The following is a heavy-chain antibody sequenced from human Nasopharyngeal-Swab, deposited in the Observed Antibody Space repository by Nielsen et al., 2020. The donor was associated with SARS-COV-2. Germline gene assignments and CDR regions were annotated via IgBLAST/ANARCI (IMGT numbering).Heavy chain of an antibody. D-gene: IGHD3-3*01. V-gene: IGHV1-8*01. CDR1: GYTFTSYD. CDR3: ARGRDTIFGVVITNFDY. CDR2: MNPNSGNT. J-gene: IGHJ4*02. Sequence: ASVKVSCKASGYTFTSYDINWVRQATGQGLEWMGWMNPNSGNTGYAQKFQGRVTMTRNTSISTACMELSSLRSEDTAVYYCARGRDTIFGVVITNFDYWGQGTLVTVSS.